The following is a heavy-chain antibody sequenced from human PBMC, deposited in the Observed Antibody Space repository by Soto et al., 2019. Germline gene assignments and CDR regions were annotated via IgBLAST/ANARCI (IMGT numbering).Heavy chain of an antibody. CDR3: TTERCTGTNCYVKNAFDS. CDR2: IKTKTDGGTT. CDR1: GFTFNDAW. D-gene: IGHD2-2*01. J-gene: IGHJ3*02. Sequence: SLRLSCASSGFTFNDAWMTWVRQAPGKGLEWVGRIKTKTDGGTTDYAAPVKGRFTISRDDSKNTVYLQMNSLKIEDTGVYYCTTERCTGTNCYVKNAFDSWGQGTMVTVSS. V-gene: IGHV3-15*01.